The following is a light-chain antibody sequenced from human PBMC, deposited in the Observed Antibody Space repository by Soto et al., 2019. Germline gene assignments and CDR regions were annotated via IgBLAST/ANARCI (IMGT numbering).Light chain of an antibody. Sequence: QSVLTQPASVSGSPGQSITISRTGTSSDVGGYNHVSWYQHSPGKAPKLILFAVSDRPSGVSHRFSGSKSGNTASLTISGLQAEDEADYYCCSYTSLSTVVFGGGTQLTVL. CDR3: CSYTSLSTVV. CDR1: SSDVGGYNH. CDR2: AVS. V-gene: IGLV2-14*01. J-gene: IGLJ2*01.